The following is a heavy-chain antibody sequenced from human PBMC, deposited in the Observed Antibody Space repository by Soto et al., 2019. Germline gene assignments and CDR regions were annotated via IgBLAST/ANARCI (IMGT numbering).Heavy chain of an antibody. Sequence: SVKVSCKASGGTFSSYAISWVRQAPGQGLEWMGGIIPIFGTANYAQKFQGRVTITADESTSTAYMELSSLRSEDPAVYYCAREGGGPAAPPYYYGMDVWGKGTTVTVSS. CDR1: GGTFSSYA. CDR2: IIPIFGTA. CDR3: AREGGGPAAPPYYYGMDV. V-gene: IGHV1-69*13. D-gene: IGHD2-2*01. J-gene: IGHJ6*04.